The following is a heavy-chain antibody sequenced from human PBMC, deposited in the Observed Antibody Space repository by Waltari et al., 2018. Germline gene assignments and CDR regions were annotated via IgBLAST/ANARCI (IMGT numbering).Heavy chain of an antibody. J-gene: IGHJ5*02. D-gene: IGHD6-13*01. Sequence: EVQLVQSGAEVKKPGESLRISCKGSGYSFTSYWISWVRQMPGKGLEWIGRINPSDSYTNYSPSFQGHVTISADKSISTAYLQWSSLKASDTAMYYCARLGPYSSSWWRAWLDPWGQGTLVTVSS. CDR2: INPSDSYT. V-gene: IGHV5-10-1*03. CDR3: ARLGPYSSSWWRAWLDP. CDR1: GYSFTSYW.